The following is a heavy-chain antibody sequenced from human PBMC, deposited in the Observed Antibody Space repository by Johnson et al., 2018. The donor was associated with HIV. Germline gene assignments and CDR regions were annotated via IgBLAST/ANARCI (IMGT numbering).Heavy chain of an antibody. CDR1: GFTFSSYG. CDR2: IYSGDAGT. J-gene: IGHJ3*02. V-gene: IGHV3-NL1*01. Sequence: GGGVVQPGGSLSLSCAASGFTFSSYGMHWVRQAPGKGLEWVSVIYSGDAGTYYADSVKGRFTISRDNSKNTLYLQMNSLRAEDTAVYYCAIIWNHTFDIWGQGTMVTVSS. CDR3: AIIWNHTFDI. D-gene: IGHD1-14*01.